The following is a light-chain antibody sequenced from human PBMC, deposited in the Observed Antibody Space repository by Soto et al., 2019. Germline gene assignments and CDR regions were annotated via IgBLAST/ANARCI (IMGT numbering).Light chain of an antibody. CDR3: QQYGSSSIT. Sequence: EIVLRQSPGTLSLSPGERATLSCRASQSVSSSYLAWYQQKPGQAPRLLIYGASSRATGIPDRFSGSGSGTGFTLTISRLEPEDFAVYYCQQYGSSSITFGQGTRLEIK. V-gene: IGKV3-20*01. J-gene: IGKJ5*01. CDR2: GAS. CDR1: QSVSSSY.